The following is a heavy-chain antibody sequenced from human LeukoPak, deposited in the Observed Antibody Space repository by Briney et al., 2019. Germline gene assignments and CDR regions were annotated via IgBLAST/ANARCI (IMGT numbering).Heavy chain of an antibody. CDR2: ICISSNKI. CDR3: AKAGNQQWDQTDYYYYMDV. J-gene: IGHJ6*03. V-gene: IGHV3-21*04. CDR1: GFTLRSYT. D-gene: IGHD1-14*01. Sequence: GGSLRLSCAASGFTLRSYTMNWVRQAPGKGLEWVSSICISSNKIYYADSVKGRFIISRDNAKNSVYLQMNSLRAEDTAVYYCAKAGNQQWDQTDYYYYMDVWGKGTTVTVSS.